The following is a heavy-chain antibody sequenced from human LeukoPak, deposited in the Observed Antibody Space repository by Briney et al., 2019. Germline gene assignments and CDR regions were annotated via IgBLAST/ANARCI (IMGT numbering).Heavy chain of an antibody. CDR3: ARDQDDFWSGPEFDY. D-gene: IGHD3-3*01. CDR1: GFTFSSYW. Sequence: GGSLRLSCAASGFTFSSYWMSWVRQAPGKGLEWVANIKQDGSEKYYVDSVKGRFTISRDNAKNSLYLQMNGLRAEDTAVYYCARDQDDFWSGPEFDYWGQGTLVTVSS. V-gene: IGHV3-7*01. J-gene: IGHJ4*02. CDR2: IKQDGSEK.